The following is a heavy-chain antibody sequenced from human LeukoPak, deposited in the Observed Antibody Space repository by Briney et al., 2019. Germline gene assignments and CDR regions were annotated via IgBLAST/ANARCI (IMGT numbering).Heavy chain of an antibody. J-gene: IGHJ3*02. V-gene: IGHV3-21*01. Sequence: GGSLRLSCAASGFTFSSYSMNWVRQAPGKGLEWVSSISSSSSYIYYADSVKGRFTISRDNAKNSLYLQMNSLRAEDTAVYYCARGSSIAAREGAFDIWGQGTMVTVSS. CDR2: ISSSSSYI. CDR1: GFTFSSYS. D-gene: IGHD6-6*01. CDR3: ARGSSIAAREGAFDI.